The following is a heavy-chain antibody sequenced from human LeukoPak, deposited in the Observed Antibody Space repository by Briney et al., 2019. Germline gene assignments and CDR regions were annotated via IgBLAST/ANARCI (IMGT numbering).Heavy chain of an antibody. CDR2: ILYDGTTK. CDR3: ARLTGYYEYYFDY. J-gene: IGHJ4*02. Sequence: PGGSLRLSCAASGFTFSYYGMHWVRQAPGKGLEWVAVILYDGTTKHYSDSVKGRFTISRDNSKSQLYLQMNSLRAEDTAVYYCARLTGYYEYYFDYWGQGTLVTVSS. CDR1: GFTFSYYG. V-gene: IGHV3-30*03. D-gene: IGHD3-9*01.